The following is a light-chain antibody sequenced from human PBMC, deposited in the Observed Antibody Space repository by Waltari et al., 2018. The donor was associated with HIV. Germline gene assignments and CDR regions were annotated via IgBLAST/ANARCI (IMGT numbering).Light chain of an antibody. J-gene: IGLJ3*02. CDR1: GSNLGSNS. V-gene: IGLV1-47*01. CDR2: MNN. Sequence: QSVLTQPPSASGTPGQRVTISCSGSGSNLGSNSVYWYQHLPGTTPKLLIYMNNQRPSGVPDRFSGSKSGTSASLAISGLRSGDEADYYCAAWDDSLSGPVFGGGTKVTVL. CDR3: AAWDDSLSGPV.